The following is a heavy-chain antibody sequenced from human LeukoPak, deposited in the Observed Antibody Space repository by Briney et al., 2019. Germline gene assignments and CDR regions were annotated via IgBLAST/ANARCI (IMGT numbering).Heavy chain of an antibody. J-gene: IGHJ3*02. D-gene: IGHD5-12*01. CDR1: GGTFSSYA. CDR3: ARVPSRGFDAFDI. Sequence: RASVKVSCKSSGGTFSSYAISWVRQAPGQGLEWVGGIIPIFGTANYAQKFQGRVTITADESTSTAYMELSSLRSEDTAVYYCARVPSRGFDAFDIWGQGTMVTVSS. CDR2: IIPIFGTA. V-gene: IGHV1-69*13.